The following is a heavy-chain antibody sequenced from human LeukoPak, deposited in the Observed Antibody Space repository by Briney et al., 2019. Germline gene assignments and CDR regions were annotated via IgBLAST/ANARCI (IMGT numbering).Heavy chain of an antibody. CDR2: FDPEDGET. V-gene: IGHV1-24*01. CDR3: ATGSHQYVTYYYYGMDV. D-gene: IGHD2-2*01. J-gene: IGHJ6*02. CDR1: GYTLTELS. Sequence: GASVKVSCKVSGYTLTELSMHWVRQAPGKGLEWMGGFDPEDGETIYAQKFQGRVTMTEDTSTDTAYMELSSLRSEDTAVYYCATGSHQYVTYYYYGMDVWGQGITVTVSS.